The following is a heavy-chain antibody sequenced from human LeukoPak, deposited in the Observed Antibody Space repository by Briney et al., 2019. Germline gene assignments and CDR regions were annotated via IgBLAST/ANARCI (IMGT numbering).Heavy chain of an antibody. Sequence: SETLSLTCTVSGGSISSYYWSWIRQPAGKGLEWIGRIYTSGSTNYNPSLKSRVIMSVDTSKNQFSLKLSSVTAADTAVYYCARGITKYYYDSSGFFDYWGQGTLVTVSS. D-gene: IGHD3-22*01. V-gene: IGHV4-4*07. CDR3: ARGITKYYYDSSGFFDY. J-gene: IGHJ4*02. CDR1: GGSISSYY. CDR2: IYTSGST.